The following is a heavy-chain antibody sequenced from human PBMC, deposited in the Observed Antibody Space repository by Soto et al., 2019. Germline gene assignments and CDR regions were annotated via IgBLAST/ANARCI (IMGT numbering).Heavy chain of an antibody. CDR3: AKEKDNWKPGSFDY. CDR1: GFTFSSYG. V-gene: IGHV3-30*18. CDR2: ISYDGSNK. Sequence: LGESLKISCAASGFTFSSYGMHWVRQAPGKGLEWVAVISYDGSNKYYADSVKGRFTISRDNSKNTLYLQMNSLRAEDTAVYYCAKEKDNWKPGSFDYWGQGTLVTVSS. J-gene: IGHJ4*02. D-gene: IGHD1-20*01.